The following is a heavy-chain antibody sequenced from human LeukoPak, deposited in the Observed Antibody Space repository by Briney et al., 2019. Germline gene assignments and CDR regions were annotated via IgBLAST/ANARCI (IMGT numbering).Heavy chain of an antibody. J-gene: IGHJ6*02. Sequence: GGSLRLSCAASGFTVSTNYMNWVRQAPGKGLEWVSTISGSASSTNYADSVKGRFTISRDNSKNTLYLQMNSLRAEDTALYHCAKDSSITNYYYRMDVWGQGTTVTVSS. D-gene: IGHD2-2*01. CDR3: AKDSSITNYYYRMDV. CDR1: GFTVSTNY. CDR2: ISGSASST. V-gene: IGHV3-23*01.